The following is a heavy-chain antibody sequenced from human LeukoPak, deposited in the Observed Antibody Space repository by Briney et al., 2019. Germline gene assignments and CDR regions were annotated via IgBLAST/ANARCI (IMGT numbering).Heavy chain of an antibody. D-gene: IGHD3-10*01. CDR3: ASYYYGSGSYYMGVSIFDY. CDR1: GFIFTDYW. Sequence: GGSLRLSCAASGFIFTDYWMNWVRQAPGKGLEWVAMIKYDGIDKKYLDSVKGRFTISRDNAKNSLYLQMNSLRAEDTAVYYCASYYYGSGSYYMGVSIFDYWGQGTLVTVSS. J-gene: IGHJ4*02. CDR2: IKYDGIDK. V-gene: IGHV3-7*01.